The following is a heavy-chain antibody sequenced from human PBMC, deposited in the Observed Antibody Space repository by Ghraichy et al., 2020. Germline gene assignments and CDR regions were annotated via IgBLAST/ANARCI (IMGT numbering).Heavy chain of an antibody. CDR2: IKSKADGGTT. CDR3: TTDSQTVRHGREIAGIRIRRNYYYYYGMDD. CDR1: GFTFTNTW. J-gene: IGHJ6*02. D-gene: IGHD2-21*01. Sequence: GGSLRLSCAASGFTFTNTWMSWVRQAPGKGLEWVGRIKSKADGGTTDYAAPVKGRFAISRHDSDNTLSLQMNSLKTEDTAVYYCTTDSQTVRHGREIAGIRIRRNYYYYYGMDDWGQGTTVTVSS. V-gene: IGHV3-15*01.